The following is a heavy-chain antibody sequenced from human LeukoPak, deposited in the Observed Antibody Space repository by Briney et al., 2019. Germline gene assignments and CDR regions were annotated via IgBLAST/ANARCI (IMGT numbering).Heavy chain of an antibody. CDR1: GYTFTSYG. CDR2: ISAYNGNT. D-gene: IGHD6-13*01. Sequence: ASVKVSCKASGYTFTSYGISWVRQAPGQGLERMGWISAYNGNTNYAQKLQGRVTMTTDTSTSTAYMELSSLRSEDTAVYYCAAVSSTFDYWGQGTLVTVSS. J-gene: IGHJ4*02. V-gene: IGHV1-18*01. CDR3: AAVSSTFDY.